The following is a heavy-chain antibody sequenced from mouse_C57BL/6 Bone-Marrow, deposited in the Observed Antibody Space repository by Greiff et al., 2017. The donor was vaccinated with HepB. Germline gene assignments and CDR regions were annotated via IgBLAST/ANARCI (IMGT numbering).Heavy chain of an antibody. Sequence: VQLQQSVAELVRPGASVKLSCTASGFNIKNIYMHWVKQRPEQGLEWIGRIDPANGNTKYAPKFQGKATITADTSSNTAYLQLSSLTSEDTAIYYCARDYYDYDGYYFDYWGQGTTLTVSS. CDR3: ARDYYDYDGYYFDY. CDR2: IDPANGNT. CDR1: GFNIKNIY. J-gene: IGHJ2*01. V-gene: IGHV14-3*01. D-gene: IGHD2-4*01.